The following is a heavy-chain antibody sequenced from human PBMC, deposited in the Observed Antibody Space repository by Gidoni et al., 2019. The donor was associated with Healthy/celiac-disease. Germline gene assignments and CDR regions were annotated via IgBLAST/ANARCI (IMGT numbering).Heavy chain of an antibody. V-gene: IGHV3-15*01. CDR1: GFTFSNAW. D-gene: IGHD3-9*01. CDR3: TTDGYDILTGYSKYNWFDP. J-gene: IGHJ5*02. CDR2: IKSKTDGGTT. Sequence: EVQLVESGGGLVKPGGSLRLSCAASGFTFSNAWMSWVRQAPGKGLEWVGRIKSKTDGGTTDYAAPVKGRFTISRDDSKNTLYLQMNSLKTEDTAVYYCTTDGYDILTGYSKYNWFDPWGQGTLVTVSS.